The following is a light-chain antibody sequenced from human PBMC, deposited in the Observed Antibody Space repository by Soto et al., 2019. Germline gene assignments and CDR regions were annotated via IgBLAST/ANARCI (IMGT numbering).Light chain of an antibody. CDR3: SSWRKSSTPYV. V-gene: IGLV2-14*03. CDR1: YSDVGGYAF. Sequence: QSVLTQPASVSGFPGQSVTISCTETYSDVGGYAFVSWYQHHPGKAPKLLISDVTHRPSGVSDRFAGSRSGNTASLTISDLQPEDEADYYCSSWRKSSTPYVFGTGTKVTVL. J-gene: IGLJ1*01. CDR2: DVT.